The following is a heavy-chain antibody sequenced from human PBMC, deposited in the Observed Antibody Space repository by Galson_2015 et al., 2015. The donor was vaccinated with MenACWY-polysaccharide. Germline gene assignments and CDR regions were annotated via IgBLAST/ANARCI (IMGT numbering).Heavy chain of an antibody. CDR2: INPDSGAA. J-gene: IGHJ4*02. CDR3: ARFGVKSTDY. D-gene: IGHD3-16*01. Sequence: SVKVSCKASGYSFTTFGISWVRQAPGQGLEWMGWINPDSGAANYAQKFQGRVTMTRDTSISTAYMELNSLKSDDTAVYYCARFGVKSTDYWGQGTLVTVSS. V-gene: IGHV1-2*02. CDR1: GYSFTTFG.